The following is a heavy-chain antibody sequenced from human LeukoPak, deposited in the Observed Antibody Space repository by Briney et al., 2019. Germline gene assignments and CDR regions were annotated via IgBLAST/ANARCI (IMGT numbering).Heavy chain of an antibody. CDR1: GFSFTNYA. Sequence: GGSLRLSCAASGFSFTNYAMSWVRQAPGKGLEWVGFIRSKAYGGTTEYAASVKGRFTISRDDSKSIAYLQMNSLKTEDTAVYYCTRDKDYFDYWGQGTLVTVSS. J-gene: IGHJ4*02. CDR3: TRDKDYFDY. CDR2: IRSKAYGGTT. V-gene: IGHV3-49*04.